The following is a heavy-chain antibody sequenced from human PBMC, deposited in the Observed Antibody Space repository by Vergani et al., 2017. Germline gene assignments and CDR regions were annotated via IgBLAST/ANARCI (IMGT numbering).Heavy chain of an antibody. CDR1: GYTFTGYY. CDR2: INPNSGGT. V-gene: IGHV1-2*02. Sequence: QVQLVQSGAEVKKPGASVKVSCKASGYTFTGYYMHWVRQAPGQGLEWMGWINPNSGGTNYAQKFPGRVTMTRDTSISTAYMELSRLRSDDTAVYYCAKVEPYYDILTGYYWCCAFDIWGQGTMVTVSS. J-gene: IGHJ3*02. D-gene: IGHD3-9*01. CDR3: AKVEPYYDILTGYYWCCAFDI.